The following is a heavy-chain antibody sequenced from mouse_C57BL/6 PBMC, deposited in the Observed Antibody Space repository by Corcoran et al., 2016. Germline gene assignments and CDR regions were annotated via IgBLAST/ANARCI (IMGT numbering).Heavy chain of an antibody. Sequence: QVQLKQSGAALVRPGASVNLSCKASGYTFTDYYINWVKQRPGQGLEWIARIYPGSGNTYYNEKFKGKATLTAEKSSSTAYMQLSSLTSEDSAVYFCARYYGNYGDAMDYWRQGTSVTVSS. CDR1: GYTFTDYY. CDR2: IYPGSGNT. V-gene: IGHV1-76*01. CDR3: ARYYGNYGDAMDY. J-gene: IGHJ4*01. D-gene: IGHD2-1*01.